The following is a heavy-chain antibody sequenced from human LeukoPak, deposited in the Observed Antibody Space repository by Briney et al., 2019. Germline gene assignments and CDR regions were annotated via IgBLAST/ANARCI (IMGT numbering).Heavy chain of an antibody. CDR2: INPNSGGT. Sequence: GASVKVSFKASGYSFSGYYMHWVRQAPGQGLEWMGWINPNSGGTNYAQKFQGRVTMTRDTSISTAYMELSSLRSDDTAVYYCAIVGATYFDYWGQGTLVTVSS. CDR3: AIVGATYFDY. D-gene: IGHD1-26*01. V-gene: IGHV1-2*02. CDR1: GYSFSGYY. J-gene: IGHJ4*02.